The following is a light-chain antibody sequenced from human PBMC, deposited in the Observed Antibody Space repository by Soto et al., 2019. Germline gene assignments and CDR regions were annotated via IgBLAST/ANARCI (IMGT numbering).Light chain of an antibody. Sequence: ETVLTQSPATLSLSPGERATLTCRASQSIRNNLAWYQHRPGQAPRLLIYDASTRATGIPGRFSGSGSGTDFTLSISCLEPDDFAVYYCQQHDNWPWTFGQGAKVEIK. J-gene: IGKJ1*01. CDR3: QQHDNWPWT. CDR2: DAS. V-gene: IGKV3-11*01. CDR1: QSIRNN.